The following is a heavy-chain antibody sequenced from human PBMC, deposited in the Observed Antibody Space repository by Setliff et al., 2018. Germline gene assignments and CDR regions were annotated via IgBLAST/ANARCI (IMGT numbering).Heavy chain of an antibody. CDR3: ARDQDGRGPAADY. CDR2: ITDDGSST. CDR1: GFTFFSYT. V-gene: IGHV3-74*01. Sequence: PGESLKISCTTSGFTFFSYTMNWVRQAPGKGLEWVSAITDDGSSTSYADSVKGRFTISRDNAKNTLFLQMNSLRVEDTAVYYCARDQDGRGPAADYWGQGTLVTVSS. D-gene: IGHD2-2*01. J-gene: IGHJ4*02.